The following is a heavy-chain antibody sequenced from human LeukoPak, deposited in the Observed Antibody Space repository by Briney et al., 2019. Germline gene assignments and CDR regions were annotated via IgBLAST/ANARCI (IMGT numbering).Heavy chain of an antibody. D-gene: IGHD1-26*01. V-gene: IGHV1-18*01. CDR1: GYTFTYYV. CDR2: INAYNGNT. Sequence: ASVKVSCKTSGYTFTYYVISWVRQAPGQGLEWMGWINAYNGNTNDAQRFQGRVTMTTDTSTSTAYMELRSLRSDDTAVYYCARGEKPYDYWGQGTLVSVSS. CDR3: ARGEKPYDY. J-gene: IGHJ4*02.